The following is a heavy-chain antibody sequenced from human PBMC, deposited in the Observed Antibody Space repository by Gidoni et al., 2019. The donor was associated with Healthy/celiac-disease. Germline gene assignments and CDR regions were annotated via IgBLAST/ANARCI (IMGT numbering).Heavy chain of an antibody. D-gene: IGHD3-22*01. CDR1: GGSISSGGYY. CDR3: ARDQANYYDSSGFFP. J-gene: IGHJ5*02. V-gene: IGHV4-31*03. Sequence: QVQLQESGPGLVKPSQTLSLTCTVSGGSISSGGYYWVWIRQHPGKGLEWIGYIYYSGSTYYNPSLKSRVTISVDTSKNQFSLKLSSVTAADTAVYYCARDQANYYDSSGFFPWGQGTLVTVSS. CDR2: IYYSGST.